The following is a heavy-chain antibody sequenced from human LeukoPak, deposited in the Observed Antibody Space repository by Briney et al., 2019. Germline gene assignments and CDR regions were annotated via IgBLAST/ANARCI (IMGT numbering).Heavy chain of an antibody. CDR2: IKQDGSEK. Sequence: GGSLRLSCAASGFMFSSYWMSWVRQAPGKGLEWVANIKQDGSEKYYVDSVKGRFTISRDNAKNSLYLQMNSLRAEDTAVYYCARGYLYYYDSGSYYKYWGQGTLVTVSS. CDR3: ARGYLYYYDSGSYYKY. J-gene: IGHJ4*02. V-gene: IGHV3-7*04. CDR1: GFMFSSYW. D-gene: IGHD3-10*01.